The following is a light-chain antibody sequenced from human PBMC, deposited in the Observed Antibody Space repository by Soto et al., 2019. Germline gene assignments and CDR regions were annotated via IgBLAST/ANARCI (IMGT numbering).Light chain of an antibody. Sequence: IVLTQSPGALSLSQGERATLSCRASQSVSSSYLAWYQQKPGQAPRLLIYGASSRATGIPDRFSGSGSGTDFTLTISRLEPEDFAVYYCQKYGTSPGLTFGGGTKVDI. J-gene: IGKJ4*01. CDR3: QKYGTSPGLT. CDR2: GAS. CDR1: QSVSSSY. V-gene: IGKV3-20*01.